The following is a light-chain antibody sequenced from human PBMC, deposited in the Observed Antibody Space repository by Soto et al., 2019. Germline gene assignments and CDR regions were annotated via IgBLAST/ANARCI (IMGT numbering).Light chain of an antibody. CDR3: QQHNSFPFT. V-gene: IGKV1-13*02. Sequence: AIQLTQSPSSLYASVGDRVTITCRASQGINSALVWYQQKPGTPPNLLVYDVSTLERGVPSRFSGSGSGTDFTLTISSLQPEDIATYYCQQHNSFPFTFGGGAKVEI. CDR1: QGINSA. J-gene: IGKJ4*01. CDR2: DVS.